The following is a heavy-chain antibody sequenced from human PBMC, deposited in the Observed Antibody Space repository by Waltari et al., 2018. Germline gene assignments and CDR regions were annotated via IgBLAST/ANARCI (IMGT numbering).Heavy chain of an antibody. CDR3: ARRVVTTGGVDY. Sequence: QLQLQESGPRLVRPSETLSLTCTVSGGSISSTTYYWAWIRQTPGKGLEWIGYIHYSGNTYSNPYLRSRVTISVDTSKNQFSLNLRSVTAADTAGYYWARRVVTTGGVDYWGQGTLVTVSS. V-gene: IGHV4-39*07. CDR2: IHYSGNT. J-gene: IGHJ4*02. CDR1: GGSISSTTYY. D-gene: IGHD2-21*02.